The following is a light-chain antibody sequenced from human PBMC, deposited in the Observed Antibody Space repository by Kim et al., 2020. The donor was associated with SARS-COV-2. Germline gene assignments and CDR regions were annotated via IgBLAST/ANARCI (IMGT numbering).Light chain of an antibody. CDR3: QTYDTVPYN. J-gene: IGKJ2*01. Sequence: DIQMTQSPSSLSASVGDRVTITCRASQAIRKYVAWYQQKPGQIPKLLIHAVSTLQSGVPARFSGGGSGTEFTLTIRGLQSEDVATYYCQTYDTVPYNFGQGTKLEI. CDR1: QAIRKY. V-gene: IGKV1-27*01. CDR2: AVS.